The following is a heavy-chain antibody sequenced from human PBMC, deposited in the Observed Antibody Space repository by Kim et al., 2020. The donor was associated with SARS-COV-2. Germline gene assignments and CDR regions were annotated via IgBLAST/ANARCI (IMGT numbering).Heavy chain of an antibody. CDR2: ISSSSSYI. D-gene: IGHD3-3*01. J-gene: IGHJ6*02. Sequence: GGSLRLSCAASGFTFSSYSMNWVRQAPGKGLEWVSSISSSSSYIYYADSVKGRFTISRDNAKNSLYLQMNSLRAEDTAVYYCARGLRFLEWLSISTRSSIYYYYYDGMDVWGQGTTVTVSS. V-gene: IGHV3-21*01. CDR1: GFTFSSYS. CDR3: ARGLRFLEWLSISTRSSIYYYYYDGMDV.